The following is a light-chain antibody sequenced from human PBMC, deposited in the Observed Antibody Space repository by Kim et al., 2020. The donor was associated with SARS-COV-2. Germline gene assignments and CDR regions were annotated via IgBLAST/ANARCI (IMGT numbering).Light chain of an antibody. J-gene: IGLJ2*01. V-gene: IGLV1-51*01. Sequence: QKVTISCSGSNSNSGKNYVSWYQQLPGTAPKLLIYDNDKRHAGIPDRFSGSKSGTSATLDVTGLQTGDEADYYCATWDNSLNGLVFGGGTQLTVL. CDR1: NSNSGKNY. CDR2: DND. CDR3: ATWDNSLNGLV.